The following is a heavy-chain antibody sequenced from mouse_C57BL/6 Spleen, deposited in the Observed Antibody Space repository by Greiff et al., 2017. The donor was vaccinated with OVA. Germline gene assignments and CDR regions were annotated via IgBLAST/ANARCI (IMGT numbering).Heavy chain of an antibody. J-gene: IGHJ1*03. CDR1: GYSITSGYY. CDR3: ARGSRYFDV. CDR2: ISYDGSN. V-gene: IGHV3-6*01. Sequence: ESGPGLVKPSQSLSLTCSVTGYSITSGYYWNWIRQFPGNKLEWMGYISYDGSNNYNPSLKNRISITRDTSKNQFLLKLNSVTTEDTATYYCARGSRYFDVWGTGTTVTVSS.